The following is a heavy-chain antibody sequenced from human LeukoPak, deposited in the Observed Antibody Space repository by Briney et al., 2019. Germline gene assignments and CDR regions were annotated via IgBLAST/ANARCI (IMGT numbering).Heavy chain of an antibody. D-gene: IGHD3-3*01. CDR1: GGSFSDYY. CDR2: INHSGST. J-gene: IGHJ4*02. Sequence: SETLSLTCAVYGGSFSDYYWSWIRQPPGKGLEWIGEINHSGSTNYIPSLKIRVTISVDTSKNQFSLKLSSVTAADTAVYYCARGRGITIFGVVTKYYFDYWGQGTLVTVSS. CDR3: ARGRGITIFGVVTKYYFDY. V-gene: IGHV4-34*01.